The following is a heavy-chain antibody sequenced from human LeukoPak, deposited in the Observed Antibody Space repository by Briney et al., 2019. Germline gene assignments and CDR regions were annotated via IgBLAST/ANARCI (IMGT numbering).Heavy chain of an antibody. CDR2: INPSGGST. CDR1: GYTFTRYY. CDR3: ARAPMGAAALY. D-gene: IGHD6-13*01. V-gene: IGHV1-46*01. Sequence: GASVKVSCKASGYTFTRYYMHWVRQAPGQGLEWMGIINPSGGSTNYAQKFQGRVTLTRDTSISTAYMELSSLRSDDTAFYYCARAPMGAAALYWGQGTLVTVSS. J-gene: IGHJ4*02.